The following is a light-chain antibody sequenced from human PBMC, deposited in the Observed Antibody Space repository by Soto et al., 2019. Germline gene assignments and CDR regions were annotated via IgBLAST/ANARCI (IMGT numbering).Light chain of an antibody. CDR3: QQYNNWPPIT. V-gene: IGKV3-15*01. CDR2: GAS. CDR1: QSVSSN. J-gene: IGKJ5*01. Sequence: EIVMTQSPNTLSVSPGGRATLSCSASQSVSSNLAWYQQKPGQAPRLLIYGASTRATGIPARFSGSGSGTEFTLTISSLQSEDFAVYYCQQYNNWPPITFGQGTRLEIK.